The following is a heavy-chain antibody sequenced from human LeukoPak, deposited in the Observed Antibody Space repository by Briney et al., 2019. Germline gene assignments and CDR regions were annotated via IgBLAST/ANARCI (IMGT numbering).Heavy chain of an antibody. CDR1: GGSFSGFY. V-gene: IGHV4-34*01. Sequence: SETLSLTCAVYGGSFSGFYWSWIRQSPGKGLEWIGEINHSGTTNYNPSLKSRVTISVDTSKNQFSLSLSSVTAADTAVYYCARPLTYCSGGSCYGNWFDPWGQGTLVTVSS. CDR2: INHSGTT. J-gene: IGHJ5*02. D-gene: IGHD2-15*01. CDR3: ARPLTYCSGGSCYGNWFDP.